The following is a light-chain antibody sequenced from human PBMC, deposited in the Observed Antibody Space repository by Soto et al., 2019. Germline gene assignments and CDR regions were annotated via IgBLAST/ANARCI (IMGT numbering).Light chain of an antibody. J-gene: IGKJ2*01. CDR2: GSS. CDR1: QSVSNNY. CDR3: QQYGSSPPYT. Sequence: EVVLTQSPATLSLSPGERATLSCRASQSVSNNYFAWYQQKPGQAPRLLIFGSSDRATGTPDRCSGSGCGTDFTLTISSLVPEDVAVYYCQQYGSSPPYTFGQGTKLEIK. V-gene: IGKV3-20*01.